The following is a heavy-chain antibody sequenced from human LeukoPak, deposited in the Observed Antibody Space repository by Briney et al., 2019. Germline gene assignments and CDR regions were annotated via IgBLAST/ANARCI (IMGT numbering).Heavy chain of an antibody. J-gene: IGHJ6*02. Sequence: SQTLSLTCTVSGGSISSGGYYWSWIRQHPGKGLEWIGYIYYSGSTYYNPSLKSRVTISVDTSKNQFSLKLSSVTAADTAVYYCARDSRYSSSWYRYYYYGMDVWGQGTTVTVPS. CDR2: IYYSGST. CDR1: GGSISSGGYY. V-gene: IGHV4-31*03. D-gene: IGHD6-13*01. CDR3: ARDSRYSSSWYRYYYYGMDV.